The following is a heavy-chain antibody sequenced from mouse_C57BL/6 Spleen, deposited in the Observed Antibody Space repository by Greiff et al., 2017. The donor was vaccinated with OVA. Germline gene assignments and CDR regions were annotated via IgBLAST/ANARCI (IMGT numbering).Heavy chain of an antibody. Sequence: VQLQQPGAELVKPGASVKLSCKASGYTFTSYWMQWVKQRPGQGLEWIGEIDPSDSYTNYNQKFKGKATLTVDTSSSTAYMQLSSLTSEDSAVYYCARRRTGTTWYFDVGGTGTTVTVSS. J-gene: IGHJ1*03. CDR1: GYTFTSYW. CDR3: ARRRTGTTWYFDV. V-gene: IGHV1-50*01. D-gene: IGHD4-1*01. CDR2: IDPSDSYT.